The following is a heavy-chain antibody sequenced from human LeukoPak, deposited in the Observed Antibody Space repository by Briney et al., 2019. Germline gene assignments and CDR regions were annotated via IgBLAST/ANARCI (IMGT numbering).Heavy chain of an antibody. J-gene: IGHJ6*03. D-gene: IGHD3-16*01. CDR3: ARLGDYYYYYMDV. CDR2: IYYSGTT. Sequence: PSETLSLTCSVSGVSIRSSYWNWIRQPPGKGLELIGYIYYSGTTNYNPSLKSRVSMSVDTSKNQFSLKLSSVTAADTAVYYCARLGDYYYYYMDVWGKGTTVTVSS. CDR1: GVSIRSSY. V-gene: IGHV4-59*01.